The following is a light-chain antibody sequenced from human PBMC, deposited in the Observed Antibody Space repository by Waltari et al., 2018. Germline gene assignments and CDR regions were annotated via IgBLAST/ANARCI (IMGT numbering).Light chain of an antibody. V-gene: IGLV2-14*01. CDR1: TSDIGNHEY. CDR3: SSYTGSSTLLV. CDR2: EGT. Sequence: QSALTQPASVSGSPGQSITTSCTGTTSDIGNHEYVSWYQKPPGKAPKLLIYEGTNRPSGVSTRFSGSKSGSTASLTISGLQADDEAHYYCSSYTGSSTLLVFGGGTDLTVL. J-gene: IGLJ2*01.